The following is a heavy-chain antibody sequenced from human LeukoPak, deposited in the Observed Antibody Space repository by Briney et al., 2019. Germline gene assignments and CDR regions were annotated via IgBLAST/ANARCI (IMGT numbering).Heavy chain of an antibody. CDR1: GYTFTGYY. J-gene: IGHJ4*02. CDR3: ARDTPYCTNGVCYNY. D-gene: IGHD2-8*01. CDR2: INPNSGGT. V-gene: IGHV1-2*02. Sequence: ASVKVSCKASGYTFTGYYMHWVRQAPGQGLEWMGWINPNSGGTNYAQKFQGRVTMTRDTSISTAYMELSRLRSDDTAVYYCARDTPYCTNGVCYNYWGQGTLVTVSS.